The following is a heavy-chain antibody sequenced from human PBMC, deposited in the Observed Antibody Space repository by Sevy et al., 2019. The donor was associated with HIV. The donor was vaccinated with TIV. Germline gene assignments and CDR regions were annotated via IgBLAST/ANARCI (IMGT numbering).Heavy chain of an antibody. V-gene: IGHV6-1*01. CDR2: TYYRSKWYN. CDR1: GDSVSSNSAA. Sequence: SQTLSLTCAISGDSVSSNSAAWNWIRQSPSRGLEWLGRTYYRSKWYNDYAVSVKSRITINPDTSKNQFSLQLNSVTPEDTAVYYCARDRRGRGSIAALILIFGAFDPWGQGTLVTVSS. J-gene: IGHJ5*02. CDR3: ARDRRGRGSIAALILIFGAFDP. D-gene: IGHD6-6*01.